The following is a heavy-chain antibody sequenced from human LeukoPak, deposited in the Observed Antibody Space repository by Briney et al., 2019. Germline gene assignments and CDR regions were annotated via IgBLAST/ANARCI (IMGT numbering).Heavy chain of an antibody. Sequence: PGGSLRLSCATSGFNFSYYGMHWVRQAPGKGLEWVAFLRYDGSNKYYADSVKGRFTISRDNSKNTLYLQMNSLRAEDTAVYYCAKDLGIWFGELLSLPLDDWGQGTLVTVSS. CDR2: LRYDGSNK. CDR1: GFNFSYYG. V-gene: IGHV3-30*02. J-gene: IGHJ4*02. CDR3: AKDLGIWFGELLSLPLDD. D-gene: IGHD3-10*01.